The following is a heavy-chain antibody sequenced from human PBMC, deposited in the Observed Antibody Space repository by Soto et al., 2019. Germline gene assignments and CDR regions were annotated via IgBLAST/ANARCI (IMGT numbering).Heavy chain of an antibody. CDR1: GFTFSSYW. CDR2: IKQDGSEK. CDR3: ARVGSIAARPNGFDY. D-gene: IGHD6-6*01. V-gene: IGHV3-7*01. J-gene: IGHJ4*02. Sequence: GGSLRLSCAASGFTFSSYWMSWVRQAPGKGLEWVANIKQDGSEKYYVDSVKGRFTISRDNAKNSLYLQMNSLRAEDTAVYYCARVGSIAARPNGFDYWGQGTLVTVSS.